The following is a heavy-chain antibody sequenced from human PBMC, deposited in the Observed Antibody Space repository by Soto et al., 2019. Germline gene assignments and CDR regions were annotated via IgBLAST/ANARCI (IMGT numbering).Heavy chain of an antibody. CDR2: IYTSGST. Sequence: SETLSLTCTVSGGSISSYYWSWIRQPAGKGLEWIGRIYTSGSTNYNPSLKSRVTMSVDTSKNQFSLKLSSVTAADTAVYYCARGEITMVRGVIAYYYYGMDVWGQGTLVTVSS. V-gene: IGHV4-4*07. J-gene: IGHJ6*01. D-gene: IGHD3-10*01. CDR3: ARGEITMVRGVIAYYYYGMDV. CDR1: GGSISSYY.